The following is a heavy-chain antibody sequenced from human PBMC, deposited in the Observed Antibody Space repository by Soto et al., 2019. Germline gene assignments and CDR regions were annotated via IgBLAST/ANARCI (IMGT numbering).Heavy chain of an antibody. CDR1: GITFGGRA. CDR2: ITDTGGDT. V-gene: IGHV3-23*01. Sequence: GGSLRLSCVACGITFGGRAMSWVRQAPGEGLEWVSTITDTGGDTKYSDSVRGRFTMSRDNSKKTLYLQMNNLRVEDSALYYCARGSTDSYPGSRIFDFWGRGTLVTVSS. D-gene: IGHD3-10*01. J-gene: IGHJ4*02. CDR3: ARGSTDSYPGSRIFDF.